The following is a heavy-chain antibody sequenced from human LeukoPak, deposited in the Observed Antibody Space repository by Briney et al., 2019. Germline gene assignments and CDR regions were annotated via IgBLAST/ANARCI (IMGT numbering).Heavy chain of an antibody. J-gene: IGHJ5*02. D-gene: IGHD6-13*01. Sequence: PGGSLRLSCTASGFTFGDYAMSWFRQAPGKGLEWVGFIRSKAYGGTTEYAASVKGRFTISRDDSKSIAYLQMNSLKTEDTAVYYCTRDRSSSRRQAFDPWGQGTLVTVSS. V-gene: IGHV3-49*03. CDR2: IRSKAYGGTT. CDR3: TRDRSSSRRQAFDP. CDR1: GFTFGDYA.